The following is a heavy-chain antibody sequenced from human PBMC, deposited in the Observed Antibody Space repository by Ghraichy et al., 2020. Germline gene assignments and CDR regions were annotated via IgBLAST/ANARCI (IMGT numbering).Heavy chain of an antibody. J-gene: IGHJ4*02. V-gene: IGHV3-74*01. CDR3: ARDSSSSGWYGYYFDY. CDR1: GFTFSRYW. CDR2: INSDGSST. Sequence: GGSLRLSCAASGFTFSRYWMHWVRQAPGKGLVWVSRINSDGSSTSYADSVKGRFTVSRDNAKNTLYLQMNSLRAEDTAVYYCARDSSSSGWYGYYFDYWGQGTLVTVSS. D-gene: IGHD6-19*01.